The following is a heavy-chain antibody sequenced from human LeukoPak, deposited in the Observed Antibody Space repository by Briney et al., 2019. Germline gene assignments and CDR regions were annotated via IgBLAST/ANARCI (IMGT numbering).Heavy chain of an antibody. V-gene: IGHV3-7*01. CDR2: IKQDESEK. CDR3: ARGGMITFGGVIADAFDI. CDR1: GFSFSDYW. J-gene: IGHJ3*02. Sequence: PGGSLRLSCAASGFSFSDYWMTWVRQAPGKGLEWVANIKQDESEKYYVDSVKGRFTISRDNAKNSLYLQMNSLRVEDTAVYYCARGGMITFGGVIADAFDIWGQGTMVTVSS. D-gene: IGHD3-16*02.